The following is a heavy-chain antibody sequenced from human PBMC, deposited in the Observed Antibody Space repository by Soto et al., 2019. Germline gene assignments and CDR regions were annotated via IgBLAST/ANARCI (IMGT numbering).Heavy chain of an antibody. Sequence: LRLSCAASGFTFSSYGMHWVRQAPGKGLEWVAVIWYDGSNKYYADSVKGRFTISRDNSKNTLYLQMNKLSAEDMATYYCARAGFERLYFDQWGRGTLVTVSS. CDR1: GFTFSSYG. V-gene: IGHV3-33*01. D-gene: IGHD1-1*01. J-gene: IGHJ4*02. CDR3: ARAGFERLYFDQ. CDR2: IWYDGSNK.